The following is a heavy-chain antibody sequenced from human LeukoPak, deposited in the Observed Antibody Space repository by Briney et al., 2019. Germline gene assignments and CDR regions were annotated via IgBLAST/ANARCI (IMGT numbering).Heavy chain of an antibody. D-gene: IGHD3-16*02. CDR3: ARHLVMITFGGVIAPYYFDY. CDR2: IYYTGST. J-gene: IGHJ4*02. V-gene: IGHV4-59*01. CDR1: GGSISTYY. Sequence: SETLSLTCTVSGGSISTYYWTWIRQPPGKGLEWIGYIYYTGSTNYNPSLKSRVTISVDTSKNQFSLKLSSVTAADTAVYYCARHLVMITFGGVIAPYYFDYWGQGTLVTVSS.